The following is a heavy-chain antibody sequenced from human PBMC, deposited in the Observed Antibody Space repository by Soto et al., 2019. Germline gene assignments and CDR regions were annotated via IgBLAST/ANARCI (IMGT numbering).Heavy chain of an antibody. V-gene: IGHV3-30-3*01. D-gene: IGHD5-12*01. CDR3: ARGDGYNPEGNGGDY. CDR2: ISYDGSNK. J-gene: IGHJ4*02. CDR1: GFTFSSYA. Sequence: PGGSLRLSCAASGFTFSSYAMHWVRQAPGKGLEWVAVISYDGSNKYYADSVKGRFTISRDNSKNTLYLQMNSLRAEDTAVYYCARGDGYNPEGNGGDYWGQGTLVTVSS.